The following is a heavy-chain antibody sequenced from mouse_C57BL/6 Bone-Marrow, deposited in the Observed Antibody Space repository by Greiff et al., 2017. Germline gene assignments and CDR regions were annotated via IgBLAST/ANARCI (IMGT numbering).Heavy chain of an antibody. D-gene: IGHD1-1*01. CDR3: ATYGILYYYAMDY. CDR2: ISSGSSTI. CDR1: GFTFSDYG. J-gene: IGHJ4*01. Sequence: EVKLVESGGGLVKPGGSLKLSCAASGFTFSDYGMHWVRQAPEKGLEWVAYISSGSSTIYYADTVKGRFTISRDNAKNTLFLQMTSLRSEVTAMYYCATYGILYYYAMDYWGQGTSVTVSS. V-gene: IGHV5-17*01.